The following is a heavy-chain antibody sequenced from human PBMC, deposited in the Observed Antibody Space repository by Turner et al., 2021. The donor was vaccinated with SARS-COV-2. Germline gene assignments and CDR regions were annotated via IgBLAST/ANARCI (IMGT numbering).Heavy chain of an antibody. Sequence: QVQLVQSGAEVEKPGASVKVSCMASGYTFTGYDMHWVRQAPGQGLEWMGWINPNNGGTNYAQQFQGRGTMTRDTSISTAYMELSRLRSDDTAVYYCAIIDMVRGVKEGYYGMDVWGQGTTVTVSS. CDR2: INPNNGGT. D-gene: IGHD3-10*01. J-gene: IGHJ6*02. CDR1: GYTFTGYD. V-gene: IGHV1-2*02. CDR3: AIIDMVRGVKEGYYGMDV.